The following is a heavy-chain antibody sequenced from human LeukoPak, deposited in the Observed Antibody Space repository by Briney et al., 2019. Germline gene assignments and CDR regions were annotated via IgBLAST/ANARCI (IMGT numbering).Heavy chain of an antibody. Sequence: GESLRLSCAASGFTFSSYDMNWVRQAPGKGLEWVSYITSSGATIYYADSVKGRFTISRDNAKNSLHLQMTSLRAEDTAVYYCSAMLRSWGQGTLVIVSS. J-gene: IGHJ4*02. CDR3: SAMLRS. CDR2: ITSSGATI. D-gene: IGHD5-18*01. V-gene: IGHV3-48*03. CDR1: GFTFSSYD.